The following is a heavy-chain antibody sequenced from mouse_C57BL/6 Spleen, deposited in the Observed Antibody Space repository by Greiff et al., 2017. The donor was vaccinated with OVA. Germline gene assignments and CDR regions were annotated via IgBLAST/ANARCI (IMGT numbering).Heavy chain of an antibody. V-gene: IGHV1-76*01. CDR2: IYPGSGNT. CDR3: ARDSSGYVPHFDY. J-gene: IGHJ2*01. D-gene: IGHD3-2*02. CDR1: GYTFTDYY. Sequence: QVQLQQSGAELVRPGASVKLSCKASGYTFTDYYINWVKQRPGQGLEWIARIYPGSGNTYYNEKFKGKATLTAEKSSSTAYMQLSSLTSEDSAVYFCARDSSGYVPHFDYWGQGTTLTVSS.